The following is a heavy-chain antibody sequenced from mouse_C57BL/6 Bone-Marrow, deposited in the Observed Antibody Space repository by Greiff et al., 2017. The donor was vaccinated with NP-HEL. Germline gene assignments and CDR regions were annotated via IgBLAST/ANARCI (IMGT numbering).Heavy chain of an antibody. CDR1: GFNIKDDY. CDR2: IDPENGDT. J-gene: IGHJ2*01. D-gene: IGHD1-1*01. V-gene: IGHV14-4*01. CDR3: TTRFTTVVARYFDY. Sequence: EVQLQQSGAELVRPGASVKLSCTASGFNIKDDYMHWVKQRPEQGLEWIGWIDPENGDTEYASKFQGKATITADTSSNTAYLQLSSLTSEDTAVYYCTTRFTTVVARYFDYWGQGTTLTVSS.